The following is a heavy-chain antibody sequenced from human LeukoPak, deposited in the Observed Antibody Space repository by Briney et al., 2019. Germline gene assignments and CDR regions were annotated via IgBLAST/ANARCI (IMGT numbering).Heavy chain of an antibody. J-gene: IGHJ4*02. D-gene: IGHD3-22*01. CDR1: GYTFTSHD. Sequence: ASVKVSCKASGYTFTSHDINWVRQATGQGLEWMGWMNPNSGYTGYEQKFQGRVTMTRDTSASTAYMELSSLRSEDTAVYYCARGGSSYNDEHEEFDYWGQGTVVTVSS. V-gene: IGHV1-8*01. CDR2: MNPNSGYT. CDR3: ARGGSSYNDEHEEFDY.